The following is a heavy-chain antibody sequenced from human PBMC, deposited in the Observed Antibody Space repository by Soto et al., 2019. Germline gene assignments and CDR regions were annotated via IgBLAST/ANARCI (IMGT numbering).Heavy chain of an antibody. V-gene: IGHV4-39*01. Sequence: QLHLRESGPGLVKPSETLSVTCTVSGGSITSSSYYWGWIRQPPGKGLEWIGSIYYSGSTYYNPSLKSRVTISVDTSKNQFSLKLSSVTAADTAVYYCATHEVGGSYVYTFDPWGQGTLVTVSS. CDR1: GGSITSSSYY. CDR2: IYYSGST. D-gene: IGHD1-26*01. J-gene: IGHJ5*02. CDR3: ATHEVGGSYVYTFDP.